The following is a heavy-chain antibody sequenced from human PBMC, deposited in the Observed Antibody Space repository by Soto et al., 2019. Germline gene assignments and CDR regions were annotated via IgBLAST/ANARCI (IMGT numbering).Heavy chain of an antibody. D-gene: IGHD4-17*01. J-gene: IGHJ6*02. CDR3: ARAGRRPPVEDYGDQIRASPITYYYYGMDV. CDR2: INPNSGGT. V-gene: IGHV1-2*04. CDR1: GYTFTGYY. Sequence: GASVKVSCKASGYTFTGYYMHWVRQAPGQGLEWMGWINPNSGGTNYAQKFQGWVTMTRDTSISTAYMELSRLRSDDTAVYYCARAGRRPPVEDYGDQIRASPITYYYYGMDVWGQGTTVTVSS.